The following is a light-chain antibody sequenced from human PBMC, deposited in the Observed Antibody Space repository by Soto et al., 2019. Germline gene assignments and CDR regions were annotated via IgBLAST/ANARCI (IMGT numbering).Light chain of an antibody. Sequence: QSVLTQPASVSGSPGQSITISCTGTSSDVGGYNYVSWYQQQAGKAPKLIIHEVSNRPSGVSNRFSDSKSGNTAYLTISGLQAEDEADYYCDSYTSSRAYVFGIGTQLTVL. J-gene: IGLJ1*01. CDR3: DSYTSSRAYV. CDR2: EVS. CDR1: SSDVGGYNY. V-gene: IGLV2-14*01.